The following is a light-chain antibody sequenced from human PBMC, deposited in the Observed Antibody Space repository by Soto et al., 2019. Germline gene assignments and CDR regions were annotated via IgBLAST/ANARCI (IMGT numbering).Light chain of an antibody. Sequence: DIVMTQSPVSLPVTPGEPASISCRSSQSLVHSDGYNNLHWYLQKPGQSPQLLIYLGSNRASGVPDRFSGSGSGTEFTLKISRVEAEDVGVYYCMQAQQTPSTFGQGTKVDIK. V-gene: IGKV2-28*01. CDR3: MQAQQTPST. J-gene: IGKJ1*01. CDR2: LGS. CDR1: QSLVHSDGYNN.